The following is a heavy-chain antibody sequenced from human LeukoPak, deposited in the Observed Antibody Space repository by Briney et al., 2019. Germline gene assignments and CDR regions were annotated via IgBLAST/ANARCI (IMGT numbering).Heavy chain of an antibody. J-gene: IGHJ4*02. CDR1: GFSFTNYG. V-gene: IGHV3-33*06. CDR2: IWYDGTSK. D-gene: IGHD3-10*01. Sequence: PGGSLRLSCTASGFSFTNYGMHWVRQAPGKGLEWVAVIWYDGTSKYYADSVKGRFTISRDNSKNTLYLQMNSLRAEDTAVYYCAKDGSGTYSRFDYWGRGTLVTVSS. CDR3: AKDGSGTYSRFDY.